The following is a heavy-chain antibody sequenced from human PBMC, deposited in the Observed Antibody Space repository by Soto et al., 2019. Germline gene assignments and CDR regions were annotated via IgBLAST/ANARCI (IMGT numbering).Heavy chain of an antibody. V-gene: IGHV4-61*05. Sequence: SETLSLTCTVSGGSISSSSYYWGRIRQPPGKGLEWIGYIFHTGTTNYNPSLKSRVTISLDTSMNQFSLKLSSVTPADTAVYYCTRAPVSGSYCFDFWGQGTPVTVSS. CDR1: GGSISSSSYY. CDR2: IFHTGTT. J-gene: IGHJ4*02. D-gene: IGHD1-26*01. CDR3: TRAPVSGSYCFDF.